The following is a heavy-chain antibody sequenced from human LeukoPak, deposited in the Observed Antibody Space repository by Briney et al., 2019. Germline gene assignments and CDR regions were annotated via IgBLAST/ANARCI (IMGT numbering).Heavy chain of an antibody. D-gene: IGHD2-2*01. J-gene: IGHJ5*02. CDR2: INHSGST. CDR3: ARVGGPLVPAAIRAYNWFDP. V-gene: IGHV4-34*01. CDR1: GGSFSGYY. Sequence: SETLSLTCAVYGGSFSGYYWSWIRQPPGKGLEWIGEINHSGSTNYNPSLKSRVTISVDTSKNQFSLKLGSVTAADTAVYYCARVGGPLVPAAIRAYNWFDPWGQGTLVTVSS.